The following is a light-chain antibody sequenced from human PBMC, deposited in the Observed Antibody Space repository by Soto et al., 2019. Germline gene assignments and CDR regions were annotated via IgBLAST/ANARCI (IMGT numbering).Light chain of an antibody. CDR1: QSVSSSY. CDR3: QQYGSSPMYT. Sequence: EIVLTQSPGTLSLSPGERATLSCRASQSVSSSYLAWYQQKPGQAPRPLIYGASGRATGIPDRFSGSGSGTDFTLTICRLEPEDFAVYYCQQYGSSPMYTFGQGTKLEIK. J-gene: IGKJ2*01. V-gene: IGKV3-20*01. CDR2: GAS.